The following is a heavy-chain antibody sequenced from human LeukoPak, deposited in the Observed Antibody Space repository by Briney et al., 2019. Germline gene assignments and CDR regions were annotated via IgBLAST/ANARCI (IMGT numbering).Heavy chain of an antibody. J-gene: IGHJ4*02. CDR3: ARDGLSGGASDY. CDR1: GGSISSSSYY. D-gene: IGHD3-16*01. CDR2: IYYSGST. Sequence: SETLSLTCTVSGGSISSSSYYWGWIRQPPGKGLEWIGSIYYSGSTYYNPSLKSRVTISVDTSKNQFSLKLSSVTAADTAVYYCARDGLSGGASDYWGQGTLVTVSS. V-gene: IGHV4-39*07.